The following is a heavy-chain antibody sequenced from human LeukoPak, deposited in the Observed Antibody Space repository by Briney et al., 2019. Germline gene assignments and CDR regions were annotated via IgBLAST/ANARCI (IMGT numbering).Heavy chain of an antibody. CDR1: GFTFSNYN. V-gene: IGHV3-21*01. CDR2: INSGGTYT. D-gene: IGHD5-12*01. CDR3: ARDSGYISFDY. J-gene: IGHJ4*02. Sequence: PGGSLRLSCAASGFTFSNYNMNWVRQAPGKGLEWVSSINSGGTYTYYRDSVKGRFTISRDNAKNSLDLQMNGLRVEDTAVYYCARDSGYISFDYWGQGTLVTVSS.